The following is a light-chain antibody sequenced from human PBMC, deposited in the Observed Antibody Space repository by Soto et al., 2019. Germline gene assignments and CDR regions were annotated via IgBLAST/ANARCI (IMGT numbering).Light chain of an antibody. V-gene: IGKV1-39*01. CDR1: QGISTY. CDR3: QQGFTTPWT. Sequence: DIQMTQSPPSPSASVGDRLTITCRASQGISTYLNWYRQKPGKAPELLIYAASSLQSGVPSRSSGSGSATDFTLTIGSLQPEDSATYYCQQGFTTPWTFGQGTKVDIK. J-gene: IGKJ1*01. CDR2: AAS.